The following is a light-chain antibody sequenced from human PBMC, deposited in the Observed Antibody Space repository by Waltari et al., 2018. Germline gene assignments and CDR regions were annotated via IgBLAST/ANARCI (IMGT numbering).Light chain of an antibody. Sequence: SYELTQPPSVSVSPGQTASIPCSGDTLGDKYAHWYQQKPGQSPVLVIYQDTKRPSGIPERFSGSNSGNTATLTISGTQALDEADYYCQAWDSSTAVVFGGGTKLTVL. CDR3: QAWDSSTAVV. CDR1: TLGDKY. V-gene: IGLV3-1*01. CDR2: QDT. J-gene: IGLJ2*01.